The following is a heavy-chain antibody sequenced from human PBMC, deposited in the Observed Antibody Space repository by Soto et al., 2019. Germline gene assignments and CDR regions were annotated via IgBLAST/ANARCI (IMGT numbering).Heavy chain of an antibody. CDR1: GFTFSSYW. CDR3: VSLGGGHYFDL. Sequence: GGSLRLSCEASGFTFSSYWLHWVRQAPEKGLVWVSRIDSDGIGTSYADSVRGRFTLSRDNAKNTLYLQMDSLRPEDTAVYYCVSLGGGHYFDLWGRGTLVTVSS. J-gene: IGHJ4*02. CDR2: IDSDGIGT. V-gene: IGHV3-74*01. D-gene: IGHD2-15*01.